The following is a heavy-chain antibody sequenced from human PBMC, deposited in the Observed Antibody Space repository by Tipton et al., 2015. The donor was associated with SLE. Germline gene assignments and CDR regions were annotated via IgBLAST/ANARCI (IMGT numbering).Heavy chain of an antibody. J-gene: IGHJ6*02. CDR3: ARGRHIVVVIPGGRDYGLDV. CDR2: INHSGST. D-gene: IGHD2-21*01. Sequence: TLSLTCAVYGGSFSGYYWSWIRQPPGKGLEWIGEINHSGSTNYNPSLKSRVTISVDTSKNQFSLNLSSVTAADTAVYYCARGRHIVVVIPGGRDYGLDVWGQGTTVTVSS. CDR1: GGSFSGYY. V-gene: IGHV4-34*01.